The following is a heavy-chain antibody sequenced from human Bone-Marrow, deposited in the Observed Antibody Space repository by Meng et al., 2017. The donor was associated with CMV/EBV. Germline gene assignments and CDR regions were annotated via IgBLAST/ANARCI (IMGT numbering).Heavy chain of an antibody. CDR1: GFTVSSNY. J-gene: IGHJ6*02. D-gene: IGHD2-2*02. CDR3: AIDYRVPAAIPWGYYYGMDV. Sequence: GGSLRLSCAASGFTVSSNYMNWVRQAPGKGLEWVSYISSSGSTIYYADSMKGRFTISRDNAKNSLYLQMNSPRAEDTAVYYCAIDYRVPAAIPWGYYYGMDVWGQGTTVTVSS. CDR2: ISSSGSTI. V-gene: IGHV3-11*01.